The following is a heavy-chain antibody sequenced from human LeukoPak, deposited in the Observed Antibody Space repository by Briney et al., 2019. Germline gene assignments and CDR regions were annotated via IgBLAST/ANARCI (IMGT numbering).Heavy chain of an antibody. V-gene: IGHV1-69*05. CDR3: ARGRVRSSSNYYYYYYMDV. D-gene: IGHD6-6*01. CDR1: GGTFISYA. J-gene: IGHJ6*03. CDR2: IIPIFGTA. Sequence: GASVKVSCKASGGTFISYAISWVRQAPGQGLEWMGGIIPIFGTANYAQKFQGRVTITTDESTSTAYMELSSLRSEDTAVYYCARGRVRSSSNYYYYYYMDVWGKGTTVTVSS.